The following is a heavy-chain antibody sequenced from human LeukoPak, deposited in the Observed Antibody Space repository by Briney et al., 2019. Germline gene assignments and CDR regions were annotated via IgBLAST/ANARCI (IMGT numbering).Heavy chain of an antibody. CDR1: GFKFSDSW. CDR3: ARDSSGYQ. Sequence: GGSLRLSCAASGFKFSDSWMSWVRQAPGKGPEWVANMKKDGSEEYYVDSVKGRFTISRDNAKNSLYLEMNSLRVEDTAVYYCARDSSGYQWGQGTLVTVSS. J-gene: IGHJ4*02. V-gene: IGHV3-7*01. CDR2: MKKDGSEE. D-gene: IGHD3-22*01.